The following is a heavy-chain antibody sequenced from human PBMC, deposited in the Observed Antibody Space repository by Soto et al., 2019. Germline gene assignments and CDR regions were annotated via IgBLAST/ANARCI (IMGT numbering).Heavy chain of an antibody. Sequence: SETPSLTCTVSGGSVSSSSNYWDWIRQPPGKGLEWIASIYYSGSSYYNPSLKSRVTISADTSKNQFSLKLTSVTAADTAVYYCERRTVAGTFYYYMDVWGKGTTVTVSS. V-gene: IGHV4-39*01. J-gene: IGHJ6*03. CDR3: ERRTVAGTFYYYMDV. CDR1: GGSVSSSSNY. CDR2: IYYSGSS. D-gene: IGHD6-19*01.